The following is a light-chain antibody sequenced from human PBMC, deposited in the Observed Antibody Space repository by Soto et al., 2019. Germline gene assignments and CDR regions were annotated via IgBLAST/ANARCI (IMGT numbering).Light chain of an antibody. CDR3: QQYNNWPIT. J-gene: IGKJ5*01. V-gene: IGKV3D-15*01. Sequence: EIVMTQSPATLSVSPGERVTLSCRASQSVSSRLAWYQQKPGRAPRLLIYGASTRATGIPARVSGSGSVTEFTLTISSLQSEDFAVYYCQQYNNWPITVGQGTRLEIK. CDR1: QSVSSR. CDR2: GAS.